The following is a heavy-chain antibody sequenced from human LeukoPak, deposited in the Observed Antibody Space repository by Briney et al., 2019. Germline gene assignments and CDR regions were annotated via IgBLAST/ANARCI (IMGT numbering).Heavy chain of an antibody. V-gene: IGHV3-30*18. CDR3: AKGGGDGYR. Sequence: PGGSLRLSCAASGFTFSSYSMNWVRQAPGKGLEWVAVISYDGSNKYYADSVKGRFTISRDNSKNTLYLQMNSLRAEDTAVYYCAKGGGDGYRWGQGTLVTVSS. J-gene: IGHJ4*02. CDR1: GFTFSSYS. CDR2: ISYDGSNK. D-gene: IGHD5-24*01.